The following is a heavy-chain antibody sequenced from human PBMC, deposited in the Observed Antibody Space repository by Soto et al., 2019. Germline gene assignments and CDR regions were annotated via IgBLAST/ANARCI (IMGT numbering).Heavy chain of an antibody. V-gene: IGHV1-69*04. D-gene: IGHD2-2*01. CDR3: ARDKDYAPAFDI. Sequence: SVKVSYKASGGTFSSYTISWVRQAPGQGLEWMGRIIPILGIANYAQKFQGRVTITADKSTSTAYMELSSLRSEDTAVYYCARDKDYAPAFDIWGQGTMVTVSS. CDR1: GGTFSSYT. CDR2: IIPILGIA. J-gene: IGHJ3*02.